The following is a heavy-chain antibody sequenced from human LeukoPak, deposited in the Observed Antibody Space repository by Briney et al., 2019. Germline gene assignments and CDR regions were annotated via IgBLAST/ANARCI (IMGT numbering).Heavy chain of an antibody. CDR2: IIPIFGTA. CDR1: GGTFSSYA. J-gene: IGHJ4*02. CDR3: ARGGYYYGSGSYSGFGY. D-gene: IGHD3-10*01. Sequence: ASVKVSCKASGGTFSSYAISWVRQAPGQGLEWMGGIIPIFGTANYAQKLQGRVTMTTDTSTSTAYMELRSLRSDDTAVYYCARGGYYYGSGSYSGFGYWGQGTLVTVSS. V-gene: IGHV1-69*05.